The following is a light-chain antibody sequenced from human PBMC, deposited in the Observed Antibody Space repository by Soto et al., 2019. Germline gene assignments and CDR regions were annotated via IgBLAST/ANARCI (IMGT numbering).Light chain of an antibody. V-gene: IGKV3-11*01. CDR1: QSVSSY. J-gene: IGKJ2*01. Sequence: EIVLTQSPATLSLSPGERATLSSRASQSVSSYLAWYQQKPGQAPRLLISDASNRATGIPARFSGSGSGTDFTLTISSLEPEDFAVYYCQQRSSWYTFGQGTKLEIK. CDR2: DAS. CDR3: QQRSSWYT.